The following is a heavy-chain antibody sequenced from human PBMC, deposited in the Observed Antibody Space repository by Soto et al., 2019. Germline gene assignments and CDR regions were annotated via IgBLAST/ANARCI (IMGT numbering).Heavy chain of an antibody. V-gene: IGHV4-34*01. CDR3: ARIGGYSYGYYYYYGMDV. Sequence: SETLSLTCAVYGGSFSGYYWSWIRQPPRKGLEWIGEINHSGSTNDNPSLKSRVTISIDTSKNQFSLKLSSVTAADTAVYYCARIGGYSYGYYYYYGMDVWGQGTTVTVSS. D-gene: IGHD5-18*01. CDR1: GGSFSGYY. CDR2: INHSGST. J-gene: IGHJ6*02.